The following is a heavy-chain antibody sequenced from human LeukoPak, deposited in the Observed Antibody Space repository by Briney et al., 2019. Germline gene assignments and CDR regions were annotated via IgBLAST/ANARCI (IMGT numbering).Heavy chain of an antibody. J-gene: IGHJ4*02. CDR2: ISSSSSYI. Sequence: GGSLRLSCAASGFTISSYIMNWVRQAPGKGLEWVSSISSSSSYIYYADSVEGRFTISRDNPKNSLYLQMNSLRAEDTAVYYCARAGYCSSTSCYRPPDYWGQGTLVTVSS. CDR1: GFTISSYI. CDR3: ARAGYCSSTSCYRPPDY. V-gene: IGHV3-21*01. D-gene: IGHD2-2*01.